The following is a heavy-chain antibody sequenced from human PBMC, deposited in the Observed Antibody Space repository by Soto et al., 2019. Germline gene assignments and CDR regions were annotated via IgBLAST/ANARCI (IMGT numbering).Heavy chain of an antibody. J-gene: IGHJ4*02. V-gene: IGHV1-69*02. CDR2: IIPILGIA. D-gene: IGHD2-15*01. CDR1: GGTFSSYT. Sequence: ASVKVSCKASGGTFSSYTISWVRQAPGQGLEWMGRIIPILGIANYAQKFQGRVTITADKSTSTAYMELSSLRSEDTAVYYCARVLLPLKDIVLVVAATGEGPYYFDYWGQGTLVTVSS. CDR3: ARVLLPLKDIVLVVAATGEGPYYFDY.